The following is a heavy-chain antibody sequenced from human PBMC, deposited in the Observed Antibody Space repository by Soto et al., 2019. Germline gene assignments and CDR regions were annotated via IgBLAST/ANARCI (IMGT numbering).Heavy chain of an antibody. CDR2: IYPGDSDT. D-gene: IGHD6-13*01. CDR1: GYSFTTYW. CDR3: ARQAAAGKYYYGMDV. J-gene: IGHJ6*04. Sequence: EVQLVQSGAEVRKPGESLKISCKGSGYSFTTYWIGWVRQMPGKGLECMGTIYPGDSDTRYGPSFQGQVTSSADKSIGTVYLQWSSLKAPNTAMYYCARQAAAGKYYYGMDVWGKGTTVTVSS. V-gene: IGHV5-51*01.